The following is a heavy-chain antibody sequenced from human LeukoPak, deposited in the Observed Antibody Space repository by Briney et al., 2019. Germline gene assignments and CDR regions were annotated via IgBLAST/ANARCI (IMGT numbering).Heavy chain of an antibody. J-gene: IGHJ3*02. Sequence: ASVKVSCKASGYTFTSYDINWVRQATGQGLEWMGWMNPNSGNTGYAQKFQGRVTITRNTSISTAYMELSSLRSEDTAVYYCARATSGSYGSRMWSVDAFDIWGQGTMVTVSS. D-gene: IGHD1-26*01. V-gene: IGHV1-8*03. CDR1: GYTFTSYD. CDR2: MNPNSGNT. CDR3: ARATSGSYGSRMWSVDAFDI.